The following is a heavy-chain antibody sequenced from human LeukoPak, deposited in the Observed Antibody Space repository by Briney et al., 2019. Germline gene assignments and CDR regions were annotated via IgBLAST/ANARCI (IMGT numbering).Heavy chain of an antibody. V-gene: IGHV1-8*01. CDR3: ASSKDYAFDI. J-gene: IGHJ3*02. CDR1: VYTPTSYD. D-gene: IGHD2-15*01. Sequence: ASLKVSCKASVYTPTSYDINWVRQATGQGLERMGWMNPNSGNTGYAQKFQGRVTMTRNTSISTAYMELSSLRSEDTAVYYCASSKDYAFDIWGQGTMVTVSS. CDR2: MNPNSGNT.